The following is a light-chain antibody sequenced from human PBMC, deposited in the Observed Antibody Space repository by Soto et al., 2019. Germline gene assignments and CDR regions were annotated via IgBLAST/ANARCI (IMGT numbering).Light chain of an antibody. Sequence: QSALTQPASVSGSPGQSITISCTGTSSDVGSYNLVSWYQQHPGKAPKLMIYEGSKRPSGVSNRFSGSKSGNTASLTISGLQAEDEADYSCCSYAGRGVFGTGTKVTVL. J-gene: IGLJ1*01. CDR1: SSDVGSYNL. CDR2: EGS. CDR3: CSYAGRGV. V-gene: IGLV2-23*01.